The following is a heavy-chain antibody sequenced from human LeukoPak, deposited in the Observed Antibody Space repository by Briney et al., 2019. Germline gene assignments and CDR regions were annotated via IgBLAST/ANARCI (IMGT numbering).Heavy chain of an antibody. V-gene: IGHV3-23*01. Sequence: GGSLRLSCEASGFTFNTYSMNWARQAPGKGLEWVSSIDSSGGYMFYADSVKGRFTISRDNSKNTLYLQMNSLRAEDTAVYYCAKDPEPYYYGSGRLDYWGQGTLVTVSS. CDR1: GFTFNTYS. D-gene: IGHD3-10*01. CDR2: IDSSGGYM. CDR3: AKDPEPYYYGSGRLDY. J-gene: IGHJ4*02.